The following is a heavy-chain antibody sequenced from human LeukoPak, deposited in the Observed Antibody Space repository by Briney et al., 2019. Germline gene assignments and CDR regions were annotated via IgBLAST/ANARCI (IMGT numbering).Heavy chain of an antibody. J-gene: IGHJ4*02. CDR3: AKGGSITGSGSH. D-gene: IGHD1-26*01. Sequence: HPGGSLRLSCAASGFTFSSYAMSWVRQAPGKGLEWVSAISGSGGSTYYADSVKGRLTISRDNSKNTLYLQMNSLRAEDTAVYYCAKGGSITGSGSHWGQGTLVTVSS. CDR2: ISGSGGST. V-gene: IGHV3-23*01. CDR1: GFTFSSYA.